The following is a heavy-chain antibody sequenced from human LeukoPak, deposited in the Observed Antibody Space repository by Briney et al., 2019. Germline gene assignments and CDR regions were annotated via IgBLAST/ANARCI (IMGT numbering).Heavy chain of an antibody. CDR2: IYYSGST. Sequence: SETLSLTCAVYGESFSGYYWSWIRQPPGKGLEWIGYIYYSGSTNYNPSLKRRVTISVDTSKNQFSLKRSSVTAADTAVYYCARQLYYYDSSGYYYHPGYYFDYWGQGTLVTVSS. CDR1: GESFSGYY. D-gene: IGHD3-22*01. V-gene: IGHV4-59*08. J-gene: IGHJ4*02. CDR3: ARQLYYYDSSGYYYHPGYYFDY.